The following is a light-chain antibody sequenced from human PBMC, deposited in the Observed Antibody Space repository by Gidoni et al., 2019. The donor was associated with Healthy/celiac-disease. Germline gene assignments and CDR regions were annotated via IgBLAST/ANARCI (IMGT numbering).Light chain of an antibody. V-gene: IGKV2-28*01. J-gene: IGKJ2*01. CDR3: MQALQTPYT. CDR2: LGS. Sequence: DIVMTKSPLSLPVTPGEPASISCRSSQSPLHSNGYSYLDWYLQKPGQSPQLLIYLGSNRASGVPDRFSGRGSGTDFTLRISRVEAEDVGVYYCMQALQTPYTFGQGTKLEIK. CDR1: QSPLHSNGYSY.